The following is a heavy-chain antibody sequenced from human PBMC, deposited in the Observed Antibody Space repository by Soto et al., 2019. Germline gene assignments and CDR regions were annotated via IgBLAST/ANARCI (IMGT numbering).Heavy chain of an antibody. CDR2: LYRNTEK. CDR1: GFSLTTGGVG. D-gene: IGHD3-16*01. V-gene: IGHV2-5*01. Sequence: QITLKESGPTLVKPTQTLTLTCTFSGFSLTTGGVGVGWFRHPPGKALEWFADLYRNTEKNHRPSLRGRLIISKDTSRDQVFLTVTNVDPTDSGTYYCSHRLPGYGRAVWGQGTTVTVSS. CDR3: SHRLPGYGRAV. J-gene: IGHJ6*02.